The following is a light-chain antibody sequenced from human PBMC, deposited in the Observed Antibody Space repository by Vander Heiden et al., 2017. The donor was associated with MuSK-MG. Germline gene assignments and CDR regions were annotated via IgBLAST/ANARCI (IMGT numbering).Light chain of an antibody. Sequence: QSALTQPPSASGSPGQSVTLSCTGTSSDVGGYNYVSWYQQHPAKAPNLMIYEVSKRPSGVPDRFSGSKSGNTASTTVSGLQAEDEADYYCCSSADSNNLAVVFGGGTKLTVL. CDR3: CSSADSNNLAVV. CDR1: SSDVGGYNY. J-gene: IGLJ2*01. V-gene: IGLV2-8*01. CDR2: EVS.